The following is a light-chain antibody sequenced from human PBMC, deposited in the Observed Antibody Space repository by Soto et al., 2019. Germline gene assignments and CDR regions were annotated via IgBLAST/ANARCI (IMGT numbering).Light chain of an antibody. V-gene: IGKV1-9*01. CDR2: AAS. J-gene: IGKJ5*01. CDR1: QGISSY. Sequence: DIQLTQSPSFLSASVGDRVTITCRASQGISSYLAWYQQKPGKAPKLLIYAASTLQSGVPSRFSGSASGLEFTLTITSLEPEQAATPYGQKCSTYPPNPFCHGTRLEIK. CDR3: QKCSTYPPNP.